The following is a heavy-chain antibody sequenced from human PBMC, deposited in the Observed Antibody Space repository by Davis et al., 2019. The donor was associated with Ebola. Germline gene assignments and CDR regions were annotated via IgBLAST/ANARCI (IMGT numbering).Heavy chain of an antibody. CDR3: AGGTRSGWHLEY. Sequence: GESLKISCAASGFTFSNYVMSWVRQAPGKGLEWVSAISGSGGNTYYADSVKGRFTISRDNSKNTLFLQMNTLRAEDAAVYYCAGGTRSGWHLEYWGQGTLVTVSS. CDR2: ISGSGGNT. V-gene: IGHV3-23*01. J-gene: IGHJ4*02. D-gene: IGHD6-19*01. CDR1: GFTFSNYV.